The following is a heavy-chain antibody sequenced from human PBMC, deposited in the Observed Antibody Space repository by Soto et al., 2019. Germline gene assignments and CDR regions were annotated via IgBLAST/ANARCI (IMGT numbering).Heavy chain of an antibody. D-gene: IGHD6-19*01. CDR1: GGSISSGGSS. CDR2: IYHSGST. Sequence: QLQLQESGSGLVKPSQTLSLTCAVSGGSISSGGSSWSWIRQPPGKGLEWIGYIYHSGSTYYNPSLKRRVTISVARSKNQFSLKLSSVTAADTAVYYCARAGDSSGPVALGYWGQGTPVTFSS. J-gene: IGHJ4*02. CDR3: ARAGDSSGPVALGY. V-gene: IGHV4-30-2*01.